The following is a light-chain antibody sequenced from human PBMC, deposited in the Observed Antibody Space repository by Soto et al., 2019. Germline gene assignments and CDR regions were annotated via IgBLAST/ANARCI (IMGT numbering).Light chain of an antibody. CDR2: GAS. V-gene: IGKV1-12*01. Sequence: EIHLTQAPSSVSASVGNRFTITCGAGQGISTSLGWYQQKAGKAPNLLIYGASNLHSGVPSRFSGSGSGTNFTLTISSLQPEDVETYYCQQANSFPITFGQGTRGEIK. CDR1: QGISTS. J-gene: IGKJ5*01. CDR3: QQANSFPIT.